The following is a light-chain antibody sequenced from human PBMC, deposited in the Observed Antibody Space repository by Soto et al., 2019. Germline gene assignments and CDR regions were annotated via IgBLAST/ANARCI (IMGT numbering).Light chain of an antibody. CDR3: QHYNDWPLT. CDR1: QSVSSN. CDR2: GAS. Sequence: DIVMTQSPSTLSVSPGDRATLSCRASQSVSSNLAWYQQKPGQAPRLLIYGASTRATGIPARFSGSGSGTEFTLTISSLQSEDFAVYCCQHYNDWPLTFGGGTKVEIK. V-gene: IGKV3-15*01. J-gene: IGKJ4*01.